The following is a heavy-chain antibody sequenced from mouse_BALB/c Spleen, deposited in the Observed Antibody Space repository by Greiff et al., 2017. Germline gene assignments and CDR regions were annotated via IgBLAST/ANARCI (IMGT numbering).Heavy chain of an antibody. CDR2: IDTSDSYT. J-gene: IGHJ4*01. CDR3: ARCGGNYDYCYAMDY. V-gene: IGHV1-69*01. D-gene: IGHD2-1*01. CDR1: GYTFTDYW. Sequence: VQLQQPGAELVMPGASVKMSCKASGYTFTDYWMHWVKQRPGQGLEWIGAIDTSDSYTSYNQKFKGKATLTVDESSSTAYMQLSSLTSEDSAVYYCARCGGNYDYCYAMDYWGQGTSVTVSS.